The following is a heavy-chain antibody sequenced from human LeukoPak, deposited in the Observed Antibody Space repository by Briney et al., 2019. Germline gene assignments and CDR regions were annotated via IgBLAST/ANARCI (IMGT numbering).Heavy chain of an antibody. D-gene: IGHD2-2*01. V-gene: IGHV1-2*02. CDR1: GYTFTGYY. Sequence: GASVKVSCKASGYTFTGYYMHWVRQAPGQGREWMGWINPNSGGTNYAQKFQGRVTMTRDTSISTAYMELSRLRSDDTAVYYCARELKVVVVPAAIPGYWGQGTLVTVSS. CDR2: INPNSGGT. CDR3: ARELKVVVVPAAIPGY. J-gene: IGHJ4*02.